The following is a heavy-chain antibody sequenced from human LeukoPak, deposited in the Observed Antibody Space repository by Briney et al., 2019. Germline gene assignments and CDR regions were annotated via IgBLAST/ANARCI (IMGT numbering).Heavy chain of an antibody. Sequence: GGSLRLSCAASGFTFSSYSMNWVRQAPGKGLEWVSSISSSSSYIYYADSVKGRFTISRDNAKNSLYLQMNSLRAKDTAVYYCASGWYYDFWSGYPLGNYWGQGTLVTVSS. CDR3: ASGWYYDFWSGYPLGNY. CDR2: ISSSSSYI. J-gene: IGHJ4*02. V-gene: IGHV3-21*01. D-gene: IGHD3-3*01. CDR1: GFTFSSYS.